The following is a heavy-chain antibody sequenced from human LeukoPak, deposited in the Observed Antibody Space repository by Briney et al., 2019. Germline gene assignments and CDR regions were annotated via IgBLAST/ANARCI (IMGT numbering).Heavy chain of an antibody. CDR2: INPAGSET. V-gene: IGHV3-7*01. Sequence: GGSLRLSCAASGFSFSAYWMTWVRQAPGTGLEWVANINPAGSETYYVDPVKGRFSISRDNAKNLVHLQMNSLRAEDTAVYHCARFGYVAAVGVWGQGTPVTVSS. J-gene: IGHJ4*02. D-gene: IGHD2-15*01. CDR3: ARFGYVAAVGV. CDR1: GFSFSAYW.